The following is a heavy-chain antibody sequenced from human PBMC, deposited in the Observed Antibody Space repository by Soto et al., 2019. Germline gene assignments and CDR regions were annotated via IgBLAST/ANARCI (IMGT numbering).Heavy chain of an antibody. D-gene: IGHD2-2*01. J-gene: IGHJ3*02. CDR2: ISSSSSYI. CDR1: GFTFSSYS. V-gene: IGHV3-21*01. CDR3: ARTADVAVPAAIGNAVAVDDAFDI. Sequence: GGSLRLSCAASGFTFSSYSMNWVRQAPGKGLEWVSSISSSSSYIYYADSMKGRFTISRDNAKNSLYLQMNSLRAEDTAVYYCARTADVAVPAAIGNAVAVDDAFDIWGQGTMVTVSS.